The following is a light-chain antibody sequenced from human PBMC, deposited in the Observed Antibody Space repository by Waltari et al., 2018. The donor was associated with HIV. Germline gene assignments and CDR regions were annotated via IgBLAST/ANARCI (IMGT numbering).Light chain of an antibody. CDR3: GAWDNSLGAVV. CDR1: SPNMGNYY. V-gene: IGLV1-51*01. J-gene: IGLJ3*02. Sequence: HSFLTQPPPLSAAPDQKVTTPCPEPSPNMGNYYVPCYQQFPGTVPKLLIYDNNDRPSGMPDRFSGSKSGTSATLGITGLQTGDEADYYCGAWDNSLGAVVFGGGTKLTVL. CDR2: DNN.